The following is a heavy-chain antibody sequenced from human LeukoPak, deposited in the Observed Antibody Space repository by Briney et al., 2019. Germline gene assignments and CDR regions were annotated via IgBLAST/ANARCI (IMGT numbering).Heavy chain of an antibody. J-gene: IGHJ5*02. CDR3: ASPLPPFGVATDNWFDP. CDR1: GGSFSGYY. CDR2: INHSGST. D-gene: IGHD3-3*01. V-gene: IGHV4-34*01. Sequence: PSETLSLTCAVYGGSFSGYYWSWIRQPPGKGLEWIGEINHSGSTNYNPSLKSRVTISVDTSKNQFSLKLSSVTAADTAVYYCASPLPPFGVATDNWFDPWGQGTLVTVSS.